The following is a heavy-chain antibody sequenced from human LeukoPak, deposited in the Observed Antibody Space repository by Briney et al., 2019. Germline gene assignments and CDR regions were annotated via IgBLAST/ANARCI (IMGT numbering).Heavy chain of an antibody. CDR2: VYYSGST. Sequence: SETLSLTCTVSGGSVRSDSYYWSWIRQPPGKGLEWIGYVYYSGSTNYNPSLKSRVTISVDTSKNQFSLKLRSVTAADTSVYYCVREAATDYYDSSGYYRQTEVFDAWGQGTMVTVSS. J-gene: IGHJ3*01. CDR1: GGSVRSDSYY. V-gene: IGHV4-61*01. D-gene: IGHD3-22*01. CDR3: VREAATDYYDSSGYYRQTEVFDA.